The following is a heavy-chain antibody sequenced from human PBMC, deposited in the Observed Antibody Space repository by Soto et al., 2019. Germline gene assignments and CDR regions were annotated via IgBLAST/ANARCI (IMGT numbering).Heavy chain of an antibody. Sequence: GASVKVSCKASGYIFTGFYIHWVRQAPGQGLEWMGGIKPDSGGTDYAQKFQGRVTITADESTSTAYMELSSLRSEDTAVYYCAREAAGQNDYWGQGTLVTVSS. CDR3: AREAAGQNDY. D-gene: IGHD6-13*01. CDR2: IKPDSGGT. J-gene: IGHJ4*02. V-gene: IGHV1-2*02. CDR1: GYIFTGFY.